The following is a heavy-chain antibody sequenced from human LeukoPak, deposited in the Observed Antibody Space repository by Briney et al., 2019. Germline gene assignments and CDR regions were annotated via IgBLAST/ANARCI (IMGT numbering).Heavy chain of an antibody. CDR2: INHSGST. CDR1: GGSVGSGDYY. Sequence: SQTLSLTCTVSGGSVGSGDYYWSWIRQPPGKGLEWIGEINHSGSTKYNPSLKSRVIISVDTSKNQISLKLSSVTAADTAVYYCARGQRIQLWPYYFDYWGQGTLVTVSS. V-gene: IGHV4-34*01. J-gene: IGHJ4*02. D-gene: IGHD5-18*01. CDR3: ARGQRIQLWPYYFDY.